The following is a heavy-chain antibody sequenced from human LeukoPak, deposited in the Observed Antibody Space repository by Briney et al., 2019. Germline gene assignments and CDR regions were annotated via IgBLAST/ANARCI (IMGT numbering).Heavy chain of an antibody. D-gene: IGHD2-2*01. J-gene: IGHJ4*02. V-gene: IGHV3-21*01. Sequence: AGGSLRLSCAASGFTFSSYSMNWVRQAPGKGLEWVSSISSSSSYIYYADSVKGRFTTSRDNAKNSLYLQMKSLRAEDTAVYYCARAAYDYGDYWGQGTLVTVSS. CDR3: ARAAYDYGDY. CDR2: ISSSSSYI. CDR1: GFTFSSYS.